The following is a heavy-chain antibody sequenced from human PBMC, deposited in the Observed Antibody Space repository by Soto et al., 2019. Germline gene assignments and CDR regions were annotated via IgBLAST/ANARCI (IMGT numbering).Heavy chain of an antibody. CDR1: GGSVSSGSYY. V-gene: IGHV4-61*01. CDR2: IYYSGST. J-gene: IGHJ6*02. D-gene: IGHD2-15*01. CDR3: ARDGLSCSGGSCYPHYGMDV. Sequence: QVQLQESGPGLVKPSETLSLTCTVSGGSVSSGSYYWSWIRQPPGKGLEWIGYIYYSGSTNYNPSRKSRVTISVDASKHQFSLKLSSVTAADTAVYYCARDGLSCSGGSCYPHYGMDVWGQGTTVTVSS.